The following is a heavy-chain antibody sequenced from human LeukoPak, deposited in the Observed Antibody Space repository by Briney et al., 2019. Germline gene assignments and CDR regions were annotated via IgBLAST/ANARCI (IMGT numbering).Heavy chain of an antibody. CDR1: GGSISTYY. V-gene: IGHV4-4*07. J-gene: IGHJ3*01. CDR2: IYASGNT. CDR3: AREYSSSSGKNAFDV. Sequence: PSQTLSLTCTVSGGSISTYYWSLIRQPAAKGLEWIGRIYASGNTNYNPSLKSRVTMSLDTSKNQFSLRLTSVTAADTAVYYCAREYSSSSGKNAFDVWGQGTMVTVSS. D-gene: IGHD6-6*01.